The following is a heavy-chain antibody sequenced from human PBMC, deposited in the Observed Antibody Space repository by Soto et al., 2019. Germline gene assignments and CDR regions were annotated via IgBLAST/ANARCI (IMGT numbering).Heavy chain of an antibody. V-gene: IGHV1-8*01. CDR3: ARGLIVAGVRYFDP. D-gene: IGHD6-13*01. Sequence: QVQLVQSGAEVKKPGASVKVSCKASGYTFTTYDINWVRQATGQGLEWMGWMNPNSGNTGYAQKFQGRVTMTRNTSISTAYMELSSLRSEDTAVYYCARGLIVAGVRYFDPWGQGTLLTVSA. CDR1: GYTFTTYD. CDR2: MNPNSGNT. J-gene: IGHJ5*02.